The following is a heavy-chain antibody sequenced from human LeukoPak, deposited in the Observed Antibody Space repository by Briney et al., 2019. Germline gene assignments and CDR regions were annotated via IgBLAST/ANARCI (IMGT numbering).Heavy chain of an antibody. CDR1: GFTFSSYW. J-gene: IGHJ1*01. D-gene: IGHD6-6*01. V-gene: IGHV3-74*01. Sequence: GGSLKLSCAASGFTFSSYWMHWVRQAPGKGLVWVSRINSDGSSTSYADSVKGRFTISRDNAKNTLYLQMNSLRAEDTAVYYCARMGYSSSPDAEYFQHWGQGTLVTVSS. CDR2: INSDGSST. CDR3: ARMGYSSSPDAEYFQH.